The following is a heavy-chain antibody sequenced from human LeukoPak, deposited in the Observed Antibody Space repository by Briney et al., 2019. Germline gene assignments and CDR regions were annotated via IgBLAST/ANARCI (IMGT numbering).Heavy chain of an antibody. CDR1: GGSISSYY. V-gene: IGHV4-59*01. CDR2: IYYSGST. D-gene: IGHD3-9*01. CDR3: ARFGANYDILTGYSGFWAFDI. J-gene: IGHJ3*02. Sequence: PSETLSLTCTVSGGSISSYYWSWIRQPPGKGREWIGYIYYSGSTNYNPSLKSRVTISVDTSKNQFSLKLSSVTAADTAVYYCARFGANYDILTGYSGFWAFDIWGQGTMVTVSS.